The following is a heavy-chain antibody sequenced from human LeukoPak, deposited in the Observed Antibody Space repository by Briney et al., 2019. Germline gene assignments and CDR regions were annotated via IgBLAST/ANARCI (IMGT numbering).Heavy chain of an antibody. CDR2: IYYSGST. D-gene: IGHD3-22*01. V-gene: IGHV4-39*01. CDR1: GGSISSSSYY. J-gene: IGHJ2*01. CDR3: ARHGPGADYYDSSGYYYYWYFDL. Sequence: KPSETLSLTCTVSGGSISSSSYYWGWIRQPPGKGLEWIGSIYYSGSTYYNPSLKSRVTISVDTSKNQFSLKLSSVTAADTAVYYCARHGPGADYYDSSGYYYYWYFDLWGGGTLVTVSS.